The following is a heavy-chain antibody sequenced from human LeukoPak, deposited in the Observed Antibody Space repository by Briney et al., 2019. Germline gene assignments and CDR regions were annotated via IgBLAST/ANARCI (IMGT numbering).Heavy chain of an antibody. CDR1: GFTFSSYW. V-gene: IGHV3-7*01. J-gene: IGHJ4*02. D-gene: IGHD4-23*01. CDR2: IKQDGSEK. Sequence: PGGSLRLSCAASGFTFSSYWVSWVRQAPGKGLEWVANIKQDGSEKYYVDSVKGRFTISRDNSKNTLYLQMNSLRAEDTAVYYCARGRPHGNDYWGQGTLVTVSS. CDR3: ARGRPHGNDY.